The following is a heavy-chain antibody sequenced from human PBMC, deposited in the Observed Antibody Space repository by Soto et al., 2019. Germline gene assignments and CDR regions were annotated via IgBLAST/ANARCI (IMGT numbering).Heavy chain of an antibody. D-gene: IGHD2-21*02. CDR3: ARAHCGGDCYSGVDY. V-gene: IGHV1-2*04. CDR1: GYTFSGYY. Sequence: VSVKLYCKASGYTFSGYYMHWVRQAPGQGLEWMGWINPNSGGTNYAQKFQGWVTMTRDTSISTAYMELSRLRSDDTAVYYCARAHCGGDCYSGVDYWGQGTLVTVSS. J-gene: IGHJ4*02. CDR2: INPNSGGT.